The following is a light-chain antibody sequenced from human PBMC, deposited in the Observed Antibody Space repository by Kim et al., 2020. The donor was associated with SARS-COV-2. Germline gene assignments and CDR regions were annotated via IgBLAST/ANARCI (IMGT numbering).Light chain of an antibody. V-gene: IGLV1-44*01. J-gene: IGLJ2*01. CDR1: RSNIGSNT. Sequence: GQRVTLSCSGSRSNIGSNTVNWYQQLPGTAPKLLIYSNNQRPSGVPDRFSGSKSGTSASLAISGLQSEDEADYYCAAWDDSLNGVVFGGGTKLTVL. CDR2: SNN. CDR3: AAWDDSLNGVV.